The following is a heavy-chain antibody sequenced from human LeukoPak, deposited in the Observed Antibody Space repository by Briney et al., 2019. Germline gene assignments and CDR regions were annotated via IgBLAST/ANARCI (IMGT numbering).Heavy chain of an antibody. Sequence: SETLSLTCAVYGGSFSGYYWSWIRQPPGKGLEWIGEINHSGSTNYNPSLKSRVTISVDTSKNQSSLKLSSVTAADTAVYYCARGRTGYQLLPTKKDYSYYYMDVWDKGTTVTVSS. CDR3: ARGRTGYQLLPTKKDYSYYYMDV. CDR1: GGSFSGYY. D-gene: IGHD2-2*01. V-gene: IGHV4-34*01. J-gene: IGHJ6*03. CDR2: INHSGST.